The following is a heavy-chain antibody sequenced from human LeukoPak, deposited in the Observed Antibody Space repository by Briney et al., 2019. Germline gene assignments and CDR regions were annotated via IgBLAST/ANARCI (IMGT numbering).Heavy chain of an antibody. V-gene: IGHV3-21*04. CDR1: GFTFSSYS. D-gene: IGHD2-2*01. CDR3: AKDGGPPDCSSTSCYPDDAFDI. J-gene: IGHJ3*02. CDR2: ISSSSSYI. Sequence: GGSLRLSCAASGFTFSSYSMNWVRRAPGKGLEWVPSISSSSSYIYYADSVKGRFTISRDNAKNTLYLQMNSLRAEDTAVYYCAKDGGPPDCSSTSCYPDDAFDIWGQGTMVTVSS.